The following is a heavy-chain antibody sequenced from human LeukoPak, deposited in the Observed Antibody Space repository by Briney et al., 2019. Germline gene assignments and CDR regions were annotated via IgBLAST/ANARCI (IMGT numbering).Heavy chain of an antibody. CDR2: IYHGGNT. D-gene: IGHD3-9*01. CDR3: ARGNSALAIYFDY. J-gene: IGHJ4*02. Sequence: SGTLSLTCAVSGASIFSSNWWSWVRQPPGRGLEWIGQIYHGGNTNYNPSLESRVTISVDKSKNQFSLKLTSVTAADTAVYYCARGNSALAIYFDYWGQGTLVTVSS. CDR1: GASIFSSNW. V-gene: IGHV4-4*02.